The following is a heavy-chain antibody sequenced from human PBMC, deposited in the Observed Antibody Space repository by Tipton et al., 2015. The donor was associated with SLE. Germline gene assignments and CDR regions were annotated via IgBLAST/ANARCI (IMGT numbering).Heavy chain of an antibody. J-gene: IGHJ6*03. D-gene: IGHD3-3*01. CDR2: IYHSGST. Sequence: TLSLTCAVSGYSISSGYYWGWIRQPPGKGLEWIGSIYHSGSTYYNPSLKSRVTISVDTSKNQFSLKLSSVTAADTAVYYCARVALFPSYMDVWGKGTTVTVSS. CDR1: GYSISSGYY. CDR3: ARVALFPSYMDV. V-gene: IGHV4-38-2*01.